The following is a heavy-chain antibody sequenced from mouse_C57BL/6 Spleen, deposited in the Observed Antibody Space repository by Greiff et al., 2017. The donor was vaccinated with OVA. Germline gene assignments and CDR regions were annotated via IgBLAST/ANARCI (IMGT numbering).Heavy chain of an antibody. J-gene: IGHJ2*01. V-gene: IGHV1-61*01. CDR2: IYPSDSET. Sequence: VKLQQPGAELVRPGSSVKLSCKASGYTFTSYWMDWVKQRPGQGLEWIGNIYPSDSETHYNQKFKDKATLTVDKSSSTAYMQLSSLTSEDSAVYYCARRNYGNYDYWGQGTTLTVSS. CDR1: GYTFTSYW. D-gene: IGHD2-1*01. CDR3: ARRNYGNYDY.